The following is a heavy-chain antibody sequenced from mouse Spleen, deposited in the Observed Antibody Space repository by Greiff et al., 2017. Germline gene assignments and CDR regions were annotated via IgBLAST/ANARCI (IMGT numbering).Heavy chain of an antibody. CDR1: GFTFSDYG. CDR3: ARAGTKIYYAMDY. Sequence: EVHLVESGGGLVKPGGSLKLSCAASGFTFSDYGMHWVRQAPEKGLEWVAYISSGSSTIYYADTVKGRFTISRDNAKNTLFLQMTSLRSEDTAMYYCARAGTKIYYAMDYWGQGTSVTVSS. V-gene: IGHV5-17*01. D-gene: IGHD2-4*01. J-gene: IGHJ4*01. CDR2: ISSGSSTI.